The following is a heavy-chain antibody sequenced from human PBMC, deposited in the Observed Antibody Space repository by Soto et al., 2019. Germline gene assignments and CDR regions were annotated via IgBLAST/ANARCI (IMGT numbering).Heavy chain of an antibody. CDR2: INHSGST. J-gene: IGHJ6*03. CDR1: GGSFSGYY. CDR3: ARVRSRGGVIRFYMDV. D-gene: IGHD3-16*02. V-gene: IGHV4-34*01. Sequence: PSETLSLTCAVYGGSFSGYYWSWIRQPPGKGLEWIGEINHSGSTNYNPSLKSRVTISVDTSKNQFSLKLSSVTAADTAVYYCARVRSRGGVIRFYMDVWGKGTTVTVSS.